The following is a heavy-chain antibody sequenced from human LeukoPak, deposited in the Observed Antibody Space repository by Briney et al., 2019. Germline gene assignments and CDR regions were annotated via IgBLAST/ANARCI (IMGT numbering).Heavy chain of an antibody. V-gene: IGHV4-4*07. Sequence: SETLSLTCTVSGGSISSYYWSWIRQPAGKGLEWIGRIYTSGSTNYNPSLKRRVTISVDTSKNQFSLKLSSVTAADTAVYYCARARGYYDILTGYSTYDAFDIWGQGTMVTVSS. J-gene: IGHJ3*02. CDR2: IYTSGST. CDR1: GGSISSYY. D-gene: IGHD3-9*01. CDR3: ARARGYYDILTGYSTYDAFDI.